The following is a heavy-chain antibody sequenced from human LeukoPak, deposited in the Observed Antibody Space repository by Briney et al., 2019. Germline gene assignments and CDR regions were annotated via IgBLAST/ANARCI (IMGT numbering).Heavy chain of an antibody. J-gene: IGHJ4*02. V-gene: IGHV3-20*04. Sequence: GGSLRLSCEASGFTFDDYGMSWVRQVPGKGLEWVSTINWRGDSPTCADSVKGRFTISRDNPNNSLYLQMSSLRAEDTAFYYCARRIAATDYYYFDQWGQGILVTVSS. D-gene: IGHD6-25*01. CDR3: ARRIAATDYYYFDQ. CDR2: INWRGDSP. CDR1: GFTFDDYG.